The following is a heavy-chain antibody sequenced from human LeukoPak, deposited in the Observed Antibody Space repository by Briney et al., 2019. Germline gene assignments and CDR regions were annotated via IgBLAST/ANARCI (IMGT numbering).Heavy chain of an antibody. CDR3: ASSIVVVPAATPPYYYYYGMDV. CDR2: IYYSGST. D-gene: IGHD2-2*01. CDR1: GGPISSGGSY. V-gene: IGHV4-31*03. Sequence: SETLSLTCTVSGGPISSGGSYWSWIRQHPGKGLEWIGYIYYSGSTYYNPSLKSRVTISVDTSKNQFSLKLSSVTAADTAVYYCASSIVVVPAATPPYYYYYGMDVWGQGTTVTVSS. J-gene: IGHJ6*02.